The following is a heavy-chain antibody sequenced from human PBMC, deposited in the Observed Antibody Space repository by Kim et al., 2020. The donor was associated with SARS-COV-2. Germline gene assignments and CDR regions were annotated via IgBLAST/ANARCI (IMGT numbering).Heavy chain of an antibody. V-gene: IGHV3-15*01. D-gene: IGHD2-21*01. CDR2: IKSKYSGETT. CDR3: ATDVPNSGGGAYHL. CDR1: GIVFSNFW. Sequence: GGSLRLSCVVSGIVFSNFWMSWVRQAPGKGLEWIGIIKSKYSGETTDYSAPVKGRFTLSRDDSNNTLYLQMNSLKTEDTAIYYCATDVPNSGGGAYHLWGQGPKVPVSS. J-gene: IGHJ3*01.